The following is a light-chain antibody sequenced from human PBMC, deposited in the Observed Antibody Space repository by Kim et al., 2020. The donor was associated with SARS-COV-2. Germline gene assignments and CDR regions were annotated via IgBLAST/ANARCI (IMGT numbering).Light chain of an antibody. Sequence: SYELIQPPSVSVSPGQTASITCSGDKLGDKFACWYQQKPGQSPVLVMYQDSKRPSGIPERFSGSNSGNTATLTISGTQAMDEADYYCQAWDSSTAVFGGG. CDR2: QDS. V-gene: IGLV3-1*01. J-gene: IGLJ3*02. CDR3: QAWDSSTAV. CDR1: KLGDKF.